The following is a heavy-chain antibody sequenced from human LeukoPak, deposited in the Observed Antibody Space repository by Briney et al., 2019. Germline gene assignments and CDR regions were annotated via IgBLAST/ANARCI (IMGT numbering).Heavy chain of an antibody. CDR3: ARAPPKTHDYGDYDYY. D-gene: IGHD4-17*01. CDR1: GGTFSSYA. V-gene: IGHV1-69*13. CDR2: IIPIFGTA. Sequence: GASVKVSCKASGGTFSSYAISWVRQAPGQGLEWMGVIIPIFGTANYAQKFQGRVTITADESTSTAYMELSSLRSEDTAVYYCARAPPKTHDYGDYDYYWGQGILVTVSS. J-gene: IGHJ4*02.